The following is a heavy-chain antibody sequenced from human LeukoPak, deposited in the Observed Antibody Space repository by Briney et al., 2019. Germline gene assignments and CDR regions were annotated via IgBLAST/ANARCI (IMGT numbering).Heavy chain of an antibody. CDR3: ARLSTHRDFDY. Sequence: SETLSLTCVVSGGSISSTSYYWGWIRQPPGKGLEWIGSIYYSGSTYYSPSLKSRVTISVDTSKNQFSLKLSSVTAADTAAYCCARLSTHRDFDYWGQGTLVTVSS. CDR1: GGSISSTSYY. V-gene: IGHV4-39*07. CDR2: IYYSGST. J-gene: IGHJ4*02.